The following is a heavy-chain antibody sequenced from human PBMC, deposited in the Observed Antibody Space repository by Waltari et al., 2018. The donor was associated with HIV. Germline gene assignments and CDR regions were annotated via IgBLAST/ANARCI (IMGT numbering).Heavy chain of an antibody. CDR1: GFIFDDSG. V-gene: IGHV3-20*04. Sequence: EVQLVESGGRVVRPGGSLRLSCAASGFIFDDSGMIWVRQAPGKGLEWISGIDWSGDTTRYGDSVKGRFTISRDNAKSSLYLQMNSLRVEDTALYYCARDGNVLSGGYNWFDPWGQGTLVIVSS. CDR2: IDWSGDTT. J-gene: IGHJ5*02. D-gene: IGHD1-1*01. CDR3: ARDGNVLSGGYNWFDP.